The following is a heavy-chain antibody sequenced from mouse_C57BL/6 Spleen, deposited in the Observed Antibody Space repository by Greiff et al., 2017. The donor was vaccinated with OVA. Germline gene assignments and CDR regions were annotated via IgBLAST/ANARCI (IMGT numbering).Heavy chain of an antibody. CDR2: IDPSDSDT. CDR1: GYTFTSYW. J-gene: IGHJ4*01. CDR3: ARTAQATRAYAMDY. V-gene: IGHV1-52*01. Sequence: QVQLKQPGAELVRPGSSVKLSCKASGYTFTSYWMHWVKQRPIQGLEWIGNIDPSDSDTHYNQKFKDKATLTVDKSSSTAYMQLSSLTSEDSAVYYCARTAQATRAYAMDYWGQGTSGTVSS. D-gene: IGHD3-2*02.